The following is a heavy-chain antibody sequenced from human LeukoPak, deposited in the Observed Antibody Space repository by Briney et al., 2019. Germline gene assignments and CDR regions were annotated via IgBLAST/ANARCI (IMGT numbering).Heavy chain of an antibody. J-gene: IGHJ4*02. CDR3: AKSIATREDY. Sequence: TGGSLRLSCAASGFTFSNAWMNWVRQAPGKGLEWVAVISYDGSNKYYADSVKGRFTISRDNSKNTLYLQMSSLRAEDTAVYYCAKSIATREDYWGQGTLVTVSS. CDR2: ISYDGSNK. V-gene: IGHV3-30*18. D-gene: IGHD6-6*01. CDR1: GFTFSNAW.